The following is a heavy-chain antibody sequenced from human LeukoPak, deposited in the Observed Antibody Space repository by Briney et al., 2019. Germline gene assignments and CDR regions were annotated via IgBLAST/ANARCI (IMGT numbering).Heavy chain of an antibody. D-gene: IGHD4-17*01. CDR3: ARVADHGDYYYYYGMDV. V-gene: IGHV1-69*04. CDR1: GGTFSSYA. Sequence: ASVKVSCKASGGTFSSYAISWVRQAPGRGLEWMGRIIPILGIANHAQKFQGRVTVTADKSTSTAYMELSSLRSEDTAVYYCARVADHGDYYYYYGMDVWGQGTTVTVSS. J-gene: IGHJ6*02. CDR2: IIPILGIA.